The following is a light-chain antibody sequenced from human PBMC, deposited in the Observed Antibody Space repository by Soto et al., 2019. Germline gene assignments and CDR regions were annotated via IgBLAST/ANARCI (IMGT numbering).Light chain of an antibody. V-gene: IGKV1-9*01. Sequence: IQLTQSPSSLSASVGDRVTITCRASQGISNYLAWYQQKPGRAPKLLIYLASTLQGGVPSRFSGSGSGTEFTLTISSLQPDDFATYYCQQYNSYPITFGQGTRLEIK. CDR1: QGISNY. CDR3: QQYNSYPIT. J-gene: IGKJ5*01. CDR2: LAS.